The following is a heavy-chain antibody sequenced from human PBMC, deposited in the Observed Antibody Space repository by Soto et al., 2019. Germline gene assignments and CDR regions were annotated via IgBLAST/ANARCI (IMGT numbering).Heavy chain of an antibody. V-gene: IGHV1-46*01. D-gene: IGHD3-16*02. CDR2: INPSGGST. CDR1: GNTFSTYY. CDR3: ARGRVGIIDDY. J-gene: IGHJ4*02. Sequence: QVHLVQSGAEVKKPGASVKVSCKASGNTFSTYYIHWVRQAPGQGLEWMGMINPSGGSTNYAQKFQGRVTMTRDTSTSTVYMELTSLRSEDTAVFYCARGRVGIIDDYWGQGTLVTVSS.